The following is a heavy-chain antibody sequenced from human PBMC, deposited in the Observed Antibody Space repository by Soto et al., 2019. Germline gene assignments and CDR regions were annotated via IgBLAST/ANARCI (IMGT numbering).Heavy chain of an antibody. D-gene: IGHD6-19*01. J-gene: IGHJ4*02. CDR1: GFTFSSYA. CDR2: TSGSGGST. CDR3: AKDQRGYSSTARIDH. Sequence: EVQLLEAGGGLVQPGGSLRLSCAASGFTFSSYAMSWVLQAPGKGLEWVSSTSGSGGSTYYADSVRGRFTISRDNSKNTLWLQMSSLRAEDTALYYCAKDQRGYSSTARIDHWGQGTLVTVSS. V-gene: IGHV3-23*01.